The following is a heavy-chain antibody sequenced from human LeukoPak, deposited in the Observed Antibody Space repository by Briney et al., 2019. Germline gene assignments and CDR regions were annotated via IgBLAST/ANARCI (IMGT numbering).Heavy chain of an antibody. CDR3: ARDRGGSAFDI. V-gene: IGHV3-74*01. CDR1: GFTFRSYW. J-gene: IGHJ3*02. D-gene: IGHD3-10*01. CDR2: INSDGSST. Sequence: GGSLRLSCAPSGFTFRSYWMHWARQAPGKGLVWVSRINSDGSSTSYADSVKGRFTISRDSAKNTLYLQMSSLRAEDTAVYHCARDRGGSAFDILGQGTMVTVSS.